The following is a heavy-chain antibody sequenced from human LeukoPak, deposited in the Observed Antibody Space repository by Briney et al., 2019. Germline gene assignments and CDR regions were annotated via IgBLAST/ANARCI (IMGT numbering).Heavy chain of an antibody. J-gene: IGHJ4*02. V-gene: IGHV4-59*08. D-gene: IGHD4-17*01. CDR1: DGSISTFY. CDR2: THYSGTT. Sequence: SSETLSLTCAVSDGSISTFYWSWIRQPPGKGLEWIGYTHYSGTTYYNPSLKSRVTMSVNTSKNQFSLKLSSMTAADTAVYYCARHGHHGDYDYWGQGTLVTVSS. CDR3: ARHGHHGDYDY.